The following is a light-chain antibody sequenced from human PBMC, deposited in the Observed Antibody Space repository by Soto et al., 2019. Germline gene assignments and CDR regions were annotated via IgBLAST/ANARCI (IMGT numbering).Light chain of an antibody. Sequence: SVLTQPPSVSGAPGQMVTISCPGSSSNIGAGYDVHWYQQLPGTAPKLLIYGNSNRPSGVPDRFSGSKSGTSASLAITGLQAEDEADYYCQSYDSSLSGVFGTGTKVTVL. CDR3: QSYDSSLSGV. CDR2: GNS. CDR1: SSNIGAGYD. V-gene: IGLV1-40*01. J-gene: IGLJ1*01.